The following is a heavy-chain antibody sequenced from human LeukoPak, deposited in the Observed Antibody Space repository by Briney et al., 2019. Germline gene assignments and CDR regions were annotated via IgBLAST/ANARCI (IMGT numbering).Heavy chain of an antibody. V-gene: IGHV5-10-1*01. J-gene: IGHJ4*02. Sequence: GGSLKISCKGSGYSFTNYWISWVRQMPGKGLEWMGRIDPSDSYTNYSPSFQGHVTISADKSISTAYLQWSSLKASDTALYYCASPGSRYFGWLLSFDYWGQGTLVTVSS. CDR3: ASPGSRYFGWLLSFDY. CDR2: IDPSDSYT. CDR1: GYSFTNYW. D-gene: IGHD3-9*01.